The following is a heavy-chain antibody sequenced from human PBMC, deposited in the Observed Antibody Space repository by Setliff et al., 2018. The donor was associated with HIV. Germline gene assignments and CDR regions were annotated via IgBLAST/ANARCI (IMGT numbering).Heavy chain of an antibody. D-gene: IGHD2-15*01. Sequence: PSETLSLPCAVYGGSFNGYYWSWIRQPPGKGLEWIGEINHSGSTNYNPSLKSRVPRAVDKSKKQFSLRLSSVTAADTAVYYCARARRAGSGPKYFQHWGQGTLVTVSS. V-gene: IGHV4-34*01. CDR2: INHSGST. J-gene: IGHJ1*01. CDR3: ARARRAGSGPKYFQH. CDR1: GGSFNGYY.